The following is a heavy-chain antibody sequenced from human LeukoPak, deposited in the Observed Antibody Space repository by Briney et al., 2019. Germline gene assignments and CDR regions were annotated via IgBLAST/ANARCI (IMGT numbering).Heavy chain of an antibody. CDR3: AKDLTAWFGGLDY. D-gene: IGHD3-10*01. Sequence: GGSLRLSCAASGFTFSSYAMSWVRQAPGKGLEWVSAISGSGGSTYYTDSVKGRFTISRDNSKNTLYLQMNSLRAEDTAVYYCAKDLTAWFGGLDYWGQGTLVTVSS. J-gene: IGHJ4*02. V-gene: IGHV3-23*01. CDR2: ISGSGGST. CDR1: GFTFSSYA.